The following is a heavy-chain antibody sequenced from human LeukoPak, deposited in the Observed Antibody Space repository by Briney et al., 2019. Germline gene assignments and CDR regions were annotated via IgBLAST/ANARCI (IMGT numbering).Heavy chain of an antibody. CDR1: GGTFSSYA. J-gene: IGHJ6*03. CDR2: IIPIFGTA. CDR3: ARDRGIAARPSDYYYYYMDV. D-gene: IGHD6-6*01. Sequence: APVKVSCKASGGTFSSYAISWVRQAPGQGLEWMGGIIPIFGTANYAQKFQGRVTITTDESTSTAYMGLSSLRSEDTAVYYCARDRGIAARPSDYYYYYMDVWGKGTTVTVSS. V-gene: IGHV1-69*05.